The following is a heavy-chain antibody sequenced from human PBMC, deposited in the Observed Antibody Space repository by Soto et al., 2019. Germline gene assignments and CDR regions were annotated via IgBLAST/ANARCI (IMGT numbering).Heavy chain of an antibody. CDR3: ARTRGYFDY. Sequence: SPTLSLTCVISGDSVSSNSAAWNWIRQSPSRGLEWLGRTYYKSKWSNEYSVSVKSRMTISPDTSKNQFSLRLNSVTPEDTAVYYCARTRGYFDYWGLGVLVTVSS. CDR2: TYYKSKWSN. CDR1: GDSVSSNSAA. D-gene: IGHD3-10*01. J-gene: IGHJ4*02. V-gene: IGHV6-1*01.